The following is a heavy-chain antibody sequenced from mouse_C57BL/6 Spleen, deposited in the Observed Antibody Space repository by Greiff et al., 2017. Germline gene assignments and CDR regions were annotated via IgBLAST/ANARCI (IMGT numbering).Heavy chain of an antibody. CDR2: IYPGDGDT. D-gene: IGHD1-1*01. V-gene: IGHV1-82*01. CDR3: ASPVYGSSSYFDY. Sequence: VKLQESGPELVKPGASVKISCKASGYAFSSSWMNWVKQRPGKGLEWIGRIYPGDGDTNYNGKFKGKATLTADKSSSTAYMQLSSLTSEDSAVYFCASPVYGSSSYFDYWGQGTTLTVSS. J-gene: IGHJ2*01. CDR1: GYAFSSSW.